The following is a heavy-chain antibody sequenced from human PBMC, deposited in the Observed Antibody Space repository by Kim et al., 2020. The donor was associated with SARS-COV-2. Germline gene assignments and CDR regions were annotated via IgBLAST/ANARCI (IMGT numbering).Heavy chain of an antibody. J-gene: IGHJ4*02. CDR3: ARGYGDYGY. CDR2: T. D-gene: IGHD4-17*01. V-gene: IGHV3-11*05. Sequence: TNYADSVKCRFTISRDTAKNSLYLQMNSLRADDTAVYYCARGYGDYGYWGQGTLVTVSS.